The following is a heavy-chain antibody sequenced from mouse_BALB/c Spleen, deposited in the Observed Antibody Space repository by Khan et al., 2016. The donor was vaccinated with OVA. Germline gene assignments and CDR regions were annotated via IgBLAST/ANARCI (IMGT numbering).Heavy chain of an antibody. D-gene: IGHD2-14*01. CDR3: VRDGAYHRNDGWFAY. CDR2: INPSNGYT. Sequence: QVQLQQSGAELARPGASLKMSCKASGYTFTSYTIHWIKLRPGQGLEWIGYINPSNGYTNYNQKFKDKATLTAEKSSTTAYMQLSSLTSDDSAVYNCVRDGAYHRNDGWFAYWGQGTLVTVSA. CDR1: GYTFTSYT. J-gene: IGHJ3*01. V-gene: IGHV1-4*01.